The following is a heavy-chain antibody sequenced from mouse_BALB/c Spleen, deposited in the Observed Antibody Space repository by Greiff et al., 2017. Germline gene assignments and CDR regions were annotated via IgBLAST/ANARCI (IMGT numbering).Heavy chain of an antibody. CDR3: ALYGNYDGDYAMDD. V-gene: IGHV14-1*02. J-gene: IGHJ4*01. D-gene: IGHD2-1*01. Sequence: EVQLQQSGAELVRPGALVKLSCKASGFNIKDYYMHWVKQRPEQGLEWIGWIDPENGNTIYDPKFQGKASITAATSSNTAYLQLSSLTSEDTAVYYCALYGNYDGDYAMDDWGQGTSVTVSA. CDR2: IDPENGNT. CDR1: GFNIKDYY.